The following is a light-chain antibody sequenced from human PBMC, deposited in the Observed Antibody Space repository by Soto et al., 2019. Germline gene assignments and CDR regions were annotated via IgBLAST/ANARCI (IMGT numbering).Light chain of an antibody. CDR3: QQFATSPLT. V-gene: IGKV3-20*01. Sequence: EIVLTQSPGTLSLSPGERATLSCRASQSVSSSYLAWYQQKPGQAPRLLIYGASSRATGIPDRFSGSGSGTDFTLTISRLEPEDFEVYYCQQFATSPLTFGGGTKVEI. J-gene: IGKJ4*01. CDR2: GAS. CDR1: QSVSSSY.